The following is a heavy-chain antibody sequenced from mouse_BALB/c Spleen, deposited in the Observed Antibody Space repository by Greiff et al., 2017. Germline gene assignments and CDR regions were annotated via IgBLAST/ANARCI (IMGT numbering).Heavy chain of an antibody. J-gene: IGHJ4*01. CDR2: ISSGSSTI. CDR1: GFTFSSFG. CDR3: AASYYGSRPYAMDY. Sequence: EVQVVESGGGLVQPGGSRKLSCAASGFTFSSFGMHWVRQAPEKGLEWVAYISSGSSTIYYADTVKGRFTISRDNPKNTLFLHMTSLRSEDTAMYYCAASYYGSRPYAMDYWGQGTSVTVSS. V-gene: IGHV5-17*02. D-gene: IGHD1-1*01.